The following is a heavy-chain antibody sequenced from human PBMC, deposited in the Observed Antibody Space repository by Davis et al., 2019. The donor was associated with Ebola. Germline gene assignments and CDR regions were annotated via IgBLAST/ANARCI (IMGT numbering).Heavy chain of an antibody. Sequence: PGGSLRLSCETSGFIFRNYVMSWVRQAPGKGLEWVAVIWYDGSNKYYADSVRGRFTISRDNPKNSLYLQINSLRAEDTAVDYCAREGQGVAVAGTIDSWGQGTLVSVSS. CDR1: GFIFRNYV. CDR3: AREGQGVAVAGTIDS. CDR2: IWYDGSNK. D-gene: IGHD6-19*01. V-gene: IGHV3-33*08. J-gene: IGHJ4*02.